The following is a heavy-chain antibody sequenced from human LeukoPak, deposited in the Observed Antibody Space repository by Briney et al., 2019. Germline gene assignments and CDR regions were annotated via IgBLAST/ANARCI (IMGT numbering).Heavy chain of an antibody. D-gene: IGHD2-21*01. CDR3: ARGDPSVIIAPFAY. CDR1: GGSIRSGDYY. V-gene: IGHV4-30-4*01. J-gene: IGHJ4*02. Sequence: PSQTLSLTSTVSGGSIRSGDYYWSWIRQPPGKGLEWIGYIYYSGSTYYNPSLKSRVTISVYTSKNQFSLKLSSVTAADTAVYYYARGDPSVIIAPFAYWGQGTLVTVSS. CDR2: IYYSGST.